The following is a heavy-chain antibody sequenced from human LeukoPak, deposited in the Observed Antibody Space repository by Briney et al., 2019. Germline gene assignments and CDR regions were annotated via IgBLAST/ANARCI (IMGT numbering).Heavy chain of an antibody. CDR1: GGSISSYY. CDR3: AFGPSYRRFDY. J-gene: IGHJ4*01. CDR2: IHYSGST. D-gene: IGHD5-18*01. V-gene: IGHV4-59*01. Sequence: SETGSLICTVSGGSISSYYWSWNRQPPGKGLEWIGYIHYSGSTNYNPSLKSLVTISVDTSKNQFSLNLSSVTAADTAVYYCAFGPSYRRFDYWGERALVTVSS.